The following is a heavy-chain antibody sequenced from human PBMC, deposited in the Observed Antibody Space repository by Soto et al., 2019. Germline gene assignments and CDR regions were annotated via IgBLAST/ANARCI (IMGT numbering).Heavy chain of an antibody. J-gene: IGHJ4*02. CDR3: ARHGSIAARPDY. CDR2: IYPDDSDT. V-gene: IGHV5-51*01. CDR1: GYTFAVYW. Sequence: PGESLKISCKASGYTFAVYWIGWVRQMPGKGLEWMGNIYPDDSDTSNNPSFDGRVTVSADKSTNTAYLQWSSLEASDTAMYYCARHGSIAARPDYWGQGTLFTVSS. D-gene: IGHD6-6*01.